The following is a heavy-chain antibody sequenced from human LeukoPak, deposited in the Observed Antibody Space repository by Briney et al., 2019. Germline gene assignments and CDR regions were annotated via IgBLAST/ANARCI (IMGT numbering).Heavy chain of an antibody. CDR3: AKDTRRGSGMKDGFEF. D-gene: IGHD3-10*01. CDR2: LSGGGDKS. Sequence: PRGSLRLSCAASGFTFFDYAMTWVRQAPGKGLEWVSALSGGGDKSFYADSVKGRFTISRDNSKNMLFLQMNSLRAEDTAVYFCAKDTRRGSGMKDGFEFWGHGTMVTVSP. CDR1: GFTFFDYA. V-gene: IGHV3-23*01. J-gene: IGHJ3*01.